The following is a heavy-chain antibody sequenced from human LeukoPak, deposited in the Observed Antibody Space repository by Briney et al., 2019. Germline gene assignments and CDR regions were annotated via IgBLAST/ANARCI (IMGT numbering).Heavy chain of an antibody. CDR3: ATPDSRYFDWLLY. J-gene: IGHJ4*02. CDR1: GFTFDDYA. CDR2: ISGDGGST. V-gene: IGHV3-43*02. D-gene: IGHD3-9*01. Sequence: GGSLRLSCAASGFTFDDYAMPWVRQAPGEGLEWVSLISGDGGSTYYADSVKGRFTISRDNSKNSLYLQMNSLRTEDTALYYCATPDSRYFDWLLYWGQGTLVTVSS.